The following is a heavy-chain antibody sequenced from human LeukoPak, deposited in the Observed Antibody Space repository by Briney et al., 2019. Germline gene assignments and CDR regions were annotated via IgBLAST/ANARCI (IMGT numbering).Heavy chain of an antibody. CDR2: ISSSGDNT. V-gene: IGHV3-23*01. J-gene: IGHJ4*02. CDR1: GFTFSNFA. D-gene: IGHD2-21*02. CDR3: AGPCGTGGDCYFVFDY. Sequence: TGGSLRLSCAASGFTFSNFAMGWVRQAPGKGLEWVSSISSSGDNTYYADSVRGRFTISRDNSKSTLYLQMNSLRAEDTAAYYCAGPCGTGGDCYFVFDYWGQGTLVTVSS.